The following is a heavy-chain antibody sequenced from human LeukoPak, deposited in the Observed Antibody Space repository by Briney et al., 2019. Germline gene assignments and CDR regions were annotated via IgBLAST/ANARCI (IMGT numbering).Heavy chain of an antibody. CDR3: ARWVVIARAFYI. CDR2: ISSSGSTI. CDR1: GFTFSDYY. J-gene: IGHJ3*02. Sequence: GGSLRLSCAASGFTFSDYYMSWIRQAPGRGLEWVSYISSSGSTIYYADSVKGRFTISRDNAKNSLYLQMNSLRAEDTAVYYCARWVVIARAFYIWGQGTMVTVSS. D-gene: IGHD2-21*01. V-gene: IGHV3-11*04.